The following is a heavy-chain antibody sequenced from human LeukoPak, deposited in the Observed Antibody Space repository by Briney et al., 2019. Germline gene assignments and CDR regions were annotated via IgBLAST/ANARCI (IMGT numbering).Heavy chain of an antibody. V-gene: IGHV3-23*01. Sequence: PGESLRLSCAASRFTFSSYAMSWVRQAPGKGLEWVSAISGSGGSTYYADSVKGRFTISRDNSKNTLYLQMNSLRAEDTAVYYCAKDPTYYDFWSGYPPNDYWGQGTLVTVSS. CDR1: RFTFSSYA. CDR3: AKDPTYYDFWSGYPPNDY. D-gene: IGHD3-3*01. CDR2: ISGSGGST. J-gene: IGHJ4*02.